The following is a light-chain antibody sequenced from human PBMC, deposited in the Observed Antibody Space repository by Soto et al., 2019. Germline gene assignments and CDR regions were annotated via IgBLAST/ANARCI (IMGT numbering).Light chain of an antibody. CDR2: KAS. CDR1: QSINSW. Sequence: DIQMTQSASTLSSSVGDRVTSTCRASQSINSWLAWYQQKPGKAPKLLIYKASSLESGVPSRFSGSGSGTGFTLTISSLQSDDFATYYCQQYDSFSVTFGQGTKVDI. J-gene: IGKJ1*01. CDR3: QQYDSFSVT. V-gene: IGKV1-5*03.